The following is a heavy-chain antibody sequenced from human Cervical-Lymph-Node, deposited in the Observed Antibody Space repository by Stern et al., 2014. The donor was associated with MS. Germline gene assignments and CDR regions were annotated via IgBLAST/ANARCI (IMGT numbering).Heavy chain of an antibody. Sequence: QLQLQESGPGLVKPSQTLSLTCTVSGGSVSTYNYYWTWIRQPAGKGLEWIGRIYASGNTNYNPPHKGGATIPLDTPRNKFSRKLTSVTAADTAVYYCATSGGRRGDFRDYWGQGTLVTVSS. D-gene: IGHD4-17*01. V-gene: IGHV4-61*02. CDR1: GGSVSTYNYY. J-gene: IGHJ4*02. CDR2: IYASGNT. CDR3: ATSGGRRGDFRDY.